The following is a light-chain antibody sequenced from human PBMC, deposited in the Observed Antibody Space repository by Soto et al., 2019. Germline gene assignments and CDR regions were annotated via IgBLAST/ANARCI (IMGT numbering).Light chain of an antibody. CDR3: QQSYSIAWT. CDR2: GTS. Sequence: DIQMTQSPSSLSASVGDRVTITCRASQSIASYLNWYQQKPGKAPNLLIYGTSILQSGVPSRFSGSGSGTDFTLTISGLQPEDSATYYCQQSYSIAWTFGQGTKVEIK. CDR1: QSIASY. V-gene: IGKV1-39*01. J-gene: IGKJ1*01.